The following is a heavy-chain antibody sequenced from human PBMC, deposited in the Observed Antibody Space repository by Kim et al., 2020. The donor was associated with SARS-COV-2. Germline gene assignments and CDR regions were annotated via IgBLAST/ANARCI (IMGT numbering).Heavy chain of an antibody. D-gene: IGHD2-15*01. CDR1: GYTLTTHY. Sequence: ASVKVSCKASGYTLTTHYIHWVRQAPGQGLEWMGLINPSGGSTSSAQKFKGRVTMTRDTSTSTVYMELRSLRSEDTAVYFCARLAPGLSYPDHWGQGTLVTVSS. V-gene: IGHV1-46*01. CDR3: ARLAPGLSYPDH. J-gene: IGHJ4*02. CDR2: INPSGGST.